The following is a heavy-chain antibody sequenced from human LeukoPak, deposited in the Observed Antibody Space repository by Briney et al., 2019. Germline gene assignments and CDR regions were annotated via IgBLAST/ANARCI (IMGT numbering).Heavy chain of an antibody. CDR2: IYYSGST. Sequence: SETLSLTCTVSGGSISSYYWSWIRQPPGKGLEWIGYIYYSGSTNYNPSLKSRVTISVDTSKNQFSLKLSSVTAADTAVYYCARAPYSSGSMGYWGQGTLVTVSS. CDR1: GGSISSYY. J-gene: IGHJ4*02. CDR3: ARAPYSSGSMGY. D-gene: IGHD6-19*01. V-gene: IGHV4-59*01.